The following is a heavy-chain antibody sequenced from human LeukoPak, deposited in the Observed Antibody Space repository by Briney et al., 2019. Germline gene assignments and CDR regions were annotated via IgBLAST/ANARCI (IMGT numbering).Heavy chain of an antibody. D-gene: IGHD3-3*01. Sequence: SETLSLTCTGSGGSLRRSYWSWIRQPPGKGLEWIGYLSNSGSTTYNPSLKSRVTISLAMPKNQFSLDLTSVTADDTAVYYCARAQSSASSSGYSGGYYYMDVWGKGTTVSVSS. CDR1: GGSLRRSY. CDR2: LSNSGST. V-gene: IGHV4-59*01. J-gene: IGHJ6*03. CDR3: ARAQSSASSSGYSGGYYYMDV.